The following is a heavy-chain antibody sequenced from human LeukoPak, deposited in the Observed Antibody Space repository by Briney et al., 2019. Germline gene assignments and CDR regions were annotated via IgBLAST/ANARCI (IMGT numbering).Heavy chain of an antibody. D-gene: IGHD5-18*01. V-gene: IGHV3-43*01. Sequence: GGSLRLSCAASGFTFEDFSMHWVRQVPGKGLEWISLIDWGGGITYYADSVKGRFTISRDNSKNTLYLQMNSLRAEDTAVYYCAKRSGYSYGYEAAFDIWGQGTMVTVSS. CDR3: AKRSGYSYGYEAAFDI. CDR1: GFTFEDFS. CDR2: IDWGGGIT. J-gene: IGHJ3*02.